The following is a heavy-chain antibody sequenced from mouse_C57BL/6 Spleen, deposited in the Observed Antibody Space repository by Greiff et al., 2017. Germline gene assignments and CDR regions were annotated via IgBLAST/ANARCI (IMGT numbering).Heavy chain of an antibody. D-gene: IGHD3-2*02. Sequence: QVQLQQPGAELVRPGTSVKLSCKASGYTFTSYWMHWVKQRPGQGLEWIGAIDPTDSYTTYNQKFKGKATLTVDTSAISAYMQLISLTSEASAVYDCAADSSGYVAYWGQGTLVTVSS. CDR1: GYTFTSYW. CDR2: IDPTDSYT. CDR3: AADSSGYVAY. V-gene: IGHV1-59*01. J-gene: IGHJ3*01.